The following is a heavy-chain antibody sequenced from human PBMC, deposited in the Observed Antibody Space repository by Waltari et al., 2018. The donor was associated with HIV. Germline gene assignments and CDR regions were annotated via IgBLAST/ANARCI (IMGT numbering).Heavy chain of an antibody. J-gene: IGHJ4*02. CDR1: GCSLCSYC. CDR3: ARDPTGVKAYYFDY. V-gene: IGHV4-4*07. Sequence: QVQPHASCPGLVKPSETLSLPLPGTGCSLCSYCCNLIRPPTGQGPEWIWRIYTSGSTNYTPSLKSRVTMSVDTSKNQFSLKLSSVTAADTAVYYCARDPTGVKAYYFDYWGQGTLVTVSS. CDR2: IYTSGST. D-gene: IGHD3-10*01.